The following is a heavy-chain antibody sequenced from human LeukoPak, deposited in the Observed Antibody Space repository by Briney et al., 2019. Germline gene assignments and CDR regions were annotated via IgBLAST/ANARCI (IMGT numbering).Heavy chain of an antibody. Sequence: KPSETLSLTCGVSGTSFSSYYWSWIRQTPGKGLEWIGEVNHSGYTNMNPFLKSRVTISVDTSKNQFSLRMSTVTAADTAVYFCTRMTTGHDYWGQGTLVTVSS. CDR1: GTSFSSYY. J-gene: IGHJ4*02. CDR3: TRMTTGHDY. V-gene: IGHV4-34*01. CDR2: VNHSGYT. D-gene: IGHD4-17*01.